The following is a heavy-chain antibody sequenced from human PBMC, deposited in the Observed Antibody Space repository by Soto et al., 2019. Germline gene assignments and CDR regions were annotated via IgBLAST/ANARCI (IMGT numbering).Heavy chain of an antibody. CDR1: GGSISSGGYY. CDR3: ARDARYYDSSGYSYFDY. V-gene: IGHV4-31*03. CDR2: IYYSGST. Sequence: SETLSLTCTVSGGSISSGGYYWSWIRQHPGKGLEWIGYIYYSGSTYYNPSLKSRVTISVDTSKNQFSLKLSSVTAADTAVYYCARDARYYDSSGYSYFDYWGQGTLVTVSS. J-gene: IGHJ4*02. D-gene: IGHD3-22*01.